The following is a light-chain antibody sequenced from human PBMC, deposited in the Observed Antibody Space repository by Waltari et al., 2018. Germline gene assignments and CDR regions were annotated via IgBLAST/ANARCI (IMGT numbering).Light chain of an antibody. V-gene: IGLV3-21*02. CDR2: DNR. J-gene: IGLJ3*02. Sequence: SYVLTQAPSVSVAPGQAARITCEGDDIGRKSVHWYQQKPGHAPLPVVYDNRVRPSGIPDRFSGSNSGNTATLTISGVEAGDEADYYCQVRDSSSDYRVFGGGTKLTVL. CDR3: QVRDSSSDYRV. CDR1: DIGRKS.